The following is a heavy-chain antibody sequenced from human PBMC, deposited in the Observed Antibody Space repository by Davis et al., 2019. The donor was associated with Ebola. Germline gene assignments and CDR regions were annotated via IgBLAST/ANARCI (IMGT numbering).Heavy chain of an antibody. CDR2: IYTSGST. D-gene: IGHD3-3*01. CDR3: ARTKTYYDFWRPLRHPGYFDY. J-gene: IGHJ4*02. Sequence: PSETLSLTCSVSGGSVRSGSYYWSWIRQPAGKGLEWIGHIYTSGSTNYNPSLKSRVTISVDTSKNQFSLKLSSVTAADTAVYYCARTKTYYDFWRPLRHPGYFDYWGQGTLVTVSS. CDR1: GGSVRSGSYY. V-gene: IGHV4-61*09.